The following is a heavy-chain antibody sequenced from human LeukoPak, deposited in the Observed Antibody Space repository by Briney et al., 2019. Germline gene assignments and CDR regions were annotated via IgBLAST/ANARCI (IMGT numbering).Heavy chain of an antibody. CDR1: GFTFSKYD. V-gene: IGHV3-23*01. J-gene: IGHJ4*02. Sequence: GGSLRLSCAASGFTFSKYDLSWVRQAPGKGLECVSAIDRGVGSTYYADSVKGRFIISRDNSKNTLSLQMNNLRVDDTAVYYCAKKGQADDGGKPDWGQGTLVTVSS. CDR3: AKKGQADDGGKPD. CDR2: IDRGVGST.